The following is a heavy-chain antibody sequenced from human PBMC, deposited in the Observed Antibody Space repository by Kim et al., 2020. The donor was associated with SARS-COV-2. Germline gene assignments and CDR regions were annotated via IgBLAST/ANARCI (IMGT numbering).Heavy chain of an antibody. CDR3: ARDDYDSSGYYIDY. Sequence: ADSVKGRLTNSQDHAQNSLYLQMNSLRAEDTAVYYCARDDYDSSGYYIDYWGQGTLVTVSS. D-gene: IGHD3-22*01. J-gene: IGHJ4*02. V-gene: IGHV3-11*04.